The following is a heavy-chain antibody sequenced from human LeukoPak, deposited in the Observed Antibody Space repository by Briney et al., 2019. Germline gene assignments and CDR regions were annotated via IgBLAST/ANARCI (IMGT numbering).Heavy chain of an antibody. J-gene: IGHJ4*02. CDR3: ARQRRGVAAYDFDY. CDR1: GYSFSSYW. V-gene: IGHV5-51*01. D-gene: IGHD3-10*01. Sequence: GESLKISCKTSGYSFSSYWIGWVRQMPGKGLEWMGIIHPSDSDTRYSPSFQGQVTISADKSISTAYLQWSSLEASDTAMYYCARQRRGVAAYDFDYWGQGTLVTVSS. CDR2: IHPSDSDT.